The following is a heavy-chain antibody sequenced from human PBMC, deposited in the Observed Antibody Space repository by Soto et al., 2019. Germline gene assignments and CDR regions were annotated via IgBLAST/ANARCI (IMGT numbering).Heavy chain of an antibody. CDR1: GGTFSSYA. J-gene: IGHJ4*02. V-gene: IGHV1-69*01. Sequence: QVQLVQSGAEVKKPGSSVKVSCKASGGTFSSYAISWVRQAPGQGLEWMGGIIPIFGTANYAQKFQGRVTITADESMSTAYMELSSLRSEDRAVYYCASNNYDSSGYYGDYWGQGTLVTVSS. D-gene: IGHD3-22*01. CDR3: ASNNYDSSGYYGDY. CDR2: IIPIFGTA.